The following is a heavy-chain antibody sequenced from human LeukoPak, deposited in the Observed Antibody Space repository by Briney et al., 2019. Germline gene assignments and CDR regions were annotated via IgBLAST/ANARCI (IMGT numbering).Heavy chain of an antibody. CDR1: GFTFSHHG. CDR3: TRNPDGRNWFDP. CDR2: ISSDESST. D-gene: IGHD1-14*01. J-gene: IGHJ5*02. V-gene: IGHV3-74*01. Sequence: GGSLRLSCAASGFTFSHHGMHWVRQAPGKGLVWVSHISSDESSTTYADSVKGRFTISRDNRKNTLYLQMNSLRVEDTAMYYCTRNPDGRNWFDPWGQGTLVTVSS.